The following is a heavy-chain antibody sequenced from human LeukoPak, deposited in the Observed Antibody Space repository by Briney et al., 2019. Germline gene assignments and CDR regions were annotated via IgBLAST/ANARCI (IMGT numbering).Heavy chain of an antibody. D-gene: IGHD2-2*01. Sequence: GGSLRLSCAASGFTFDDYAMHWVRQAPGKGLEWVSSISSSSSYIYYADSVKGRFTISRDNAKNSLYLQMNSLRAEDTAVYYCARRYCSSTSCYEGYYFDYWGQGTLVTVSS. V-gene: IGHV3-21*01. CDR3: ARRYCSSTSCYEGYYFDY. CDR1: GFTFDDYA. CDR2: ISSSSSYI. J-gene: IGHJ4*02.